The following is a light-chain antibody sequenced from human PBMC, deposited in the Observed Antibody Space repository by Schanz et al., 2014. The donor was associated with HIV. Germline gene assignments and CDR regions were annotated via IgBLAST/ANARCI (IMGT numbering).Light chain of an antibody. Sequence: EIVMTQSPATLYVSPGEGATLSCRASQSISNNLAWYQHKPGQAPRLLIYGASSRATGIPDRFSGSGSGTDFTLTISRLEPEDFAVYYCQQYGSSPKTFGQGTKVEIK. CDR3: QQYGSSPKT. J-gene: IGKJ1*01. CDR2: GAS. V-gene: IGKV3-20*01. CDR1: QSISNN.